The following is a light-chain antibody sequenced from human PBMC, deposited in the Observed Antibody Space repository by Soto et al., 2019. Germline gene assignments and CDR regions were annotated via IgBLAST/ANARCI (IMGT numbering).Light chain of an antibody. CDR1: QSVSSN. CDR2: GAS. CDR3: QEYNNWPPLT. V-gene: IGKV3-15*01. J-gene: IGKJ4*01. Sequence: EIVMTQSPATLSVSPGERATLSCRAGQSVSSNLAWYQQKPGQAPRLLIYGASTRATGIPARFSGSGSGTEFTLTISSLQSEDFAVCYCQEYNNWPPLTFGGGTKVEIQ.